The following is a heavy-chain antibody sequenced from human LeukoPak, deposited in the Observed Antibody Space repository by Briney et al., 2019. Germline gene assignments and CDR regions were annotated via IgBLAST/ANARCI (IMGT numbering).Heavy chain of an antibody. Sequence: PGGPLRLSCAASGFPFSSYSMNGVPQAPGEAREWVSSISSSSSYIYYADSVRGRFTISTDNAKNSLYLQMNSLRAEDTAVYYCARDRAVLFDYWGQGTLVTVSS. D-gene: IGHD3-10*01. CDR3: ARDRAVLFDY. CDR2: ISSSSSYI. V-gene: IGHV3-21*01. CDR1: GFPFSSYS. J-gene: IGHJ4*02.